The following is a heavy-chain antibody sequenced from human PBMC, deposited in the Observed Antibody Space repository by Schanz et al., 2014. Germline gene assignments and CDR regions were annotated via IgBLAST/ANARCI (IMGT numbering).Heavy chain of an antibody. Sequence: QVQLVQSGAEVKKPGASVRLSCEASGYTFTSYDINWVRQATGQGLEWMGWMNSKTGNTGYAQRFQGRVTMTRNTSITTAYLELSSPRSGDTAVYYCTKGRTFGRWGQGTLVTVSS. V-gene: IGHV1-8*01. J-gene: IGHJ4*02. CDR1: GYTFTSYD. D-gene: IGHD3-16*01. CDR3: TKGRTFGR. CDR2: MNSKTGNT.